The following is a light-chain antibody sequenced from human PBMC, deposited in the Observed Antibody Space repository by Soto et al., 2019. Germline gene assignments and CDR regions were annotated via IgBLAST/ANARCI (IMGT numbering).Light chain of an antibody. Sequence: QSALTQPASVSGSPGQSITISCTGTSSDVGGYNYVSWYQQHPGKAPKLMIYDVSNRPSGVSNRFSGSKSGNTASLTISGLQADDDADYYCTSYTSSRTRVFGGGTKLTVL. V-gene: IGLV2-14*03. CDR3: TSYTSSRTRV. J-gene: IGLJ2*01. CDR2: DVS. CDR1: SSDVGGYNY.